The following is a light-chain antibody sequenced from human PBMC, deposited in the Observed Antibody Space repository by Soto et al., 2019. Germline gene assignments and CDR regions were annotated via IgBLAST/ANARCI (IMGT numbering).Light chain of an antibody. CDR1: RDISNS. CDR3: QQTSAFPRT. Sequence: DIQMTQSPSSVSASVGDRLTITCRASRDISNSLAWYQQTPGKAPKLLLRGASSLHRGVPSRFSGGVAGTEFTLTISSLQPEDFATYYCQQTSAFPRTFGQGTKVDVK. V-gene: IGKV1-12*01. CDR2: GAS. J-gene: IGKJ1*01.